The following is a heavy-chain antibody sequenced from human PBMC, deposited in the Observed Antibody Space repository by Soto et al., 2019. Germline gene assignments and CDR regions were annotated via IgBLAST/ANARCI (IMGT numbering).Heavy chain of an antibody. CDR3: AKDFTAYLSSWFHL. CDR2: ITGSGSTT. Sequence: EVQLLESGGGLVQPGGSLRLSCAASEFTFSSNAMYWVRQAPGKGLEWVSGITGSGSTTFYADSVKGRFTISRDNSKNTLYLHMSSLRAEDTATYYCAKDFTAYLSSWFHLWGQGTLVTVSS. CDR1: EFTFSSNA. D-gene: IGHD6-13*01. V-gene: IGHV3-23*01. J-gene: IGHJ5*02.